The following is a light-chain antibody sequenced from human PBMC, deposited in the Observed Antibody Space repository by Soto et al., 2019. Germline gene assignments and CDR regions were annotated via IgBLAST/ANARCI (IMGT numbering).Light chain of an antibody. CDR2: EVT. V-gene: IGLV2-8*01. CDR1: SSDVGGYNL. Sequence: QSVLTQPPSASGSPGQSVTISCTGTSSDVGGYNLVSWYQQYPGKAPKLIIYEVTKRPSGVPDRFSGSKSGNTASLTVSGLQTDDEADYYCSSYGGSNNFVFGTGTKVTV. J-gene: IGLJ1*01. CDR3: SSYGGSNNFV.